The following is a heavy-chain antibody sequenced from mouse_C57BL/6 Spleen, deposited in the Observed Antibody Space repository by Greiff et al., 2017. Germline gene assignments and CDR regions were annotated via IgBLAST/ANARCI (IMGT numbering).Heavy chain of an antibody. V-gene: IGHV1-9*01. J-gene: IGHJ3*01. Sequence: QVQLQQSGAELMKPGASVKLSCKATGYTFTGYWIEWVKQRPGHGLEWIGEILPGSGSTIYNEKFKGKAPFTADTSSNTAYMQLSSLTTEDSAIYYCARGEVDSNPAWFAYWGQGTLVTVSA. CDR2: ILPGSGST. D-gene: IGHD2-5*01. CDR1: GYTFTGYW. CDR3: ARGEVDSNPAWFAY.